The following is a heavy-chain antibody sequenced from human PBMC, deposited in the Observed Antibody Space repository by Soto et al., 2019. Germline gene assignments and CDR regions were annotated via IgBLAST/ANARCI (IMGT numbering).Heavy chain of an antibody. V-gene: IGHV3-23*01. D-gene: IGHD5-12*01. J-gene: IGHJ4*02. CDR2: ISVSGDKT. Sequence: EVHLLESGGDLVQPGGSLRLSCAASGFSFTAYIMGWFRQAPGQGLEWVSAISVSGDKTYYADSVKGRFTISRDDAKNTLYLQLNSLSVDDTAIYYCARGGWLDDCGQGTLVTVSS. CDR1: GFSFTAYI. CDR3: ARGGWLDD.